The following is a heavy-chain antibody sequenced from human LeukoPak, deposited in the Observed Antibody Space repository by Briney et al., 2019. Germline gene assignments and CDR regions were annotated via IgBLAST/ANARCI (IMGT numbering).Heavy chain of an antibody. CDR3: ARVGYYYDSSGYYYYYYMDV. V-gene: IGHV3-48*01. Sequence: PGGSLRLSCAASGFTFSSYSMNWVRQAPGKGLEWVSYISSSSSTIYYADSVKGRFTISRDNAKNSLYLQMNSLRAEDTAVYYCARVGYYYDSSGYYYYYYMDVWGKGTTVTVSS. CDR1: GFTFSSYS. D-gene: IGHD3-22*01. CDR2: ISSSSSTI. J-gene: IGHJ6*03.